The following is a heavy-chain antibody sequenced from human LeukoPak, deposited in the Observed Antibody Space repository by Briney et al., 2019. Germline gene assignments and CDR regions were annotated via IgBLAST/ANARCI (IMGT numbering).Heavy chain of an antibody. CDR3: AKGFETNVDAFDI. CDR1: AYSINSAYF. CDR2: IYHSGST. J-gene: IGHJ3*02. Sequence: SETLSLTCTVSAYSINSAYFWGWIRQPPGKGLEWIGSIYHSGSTYYNPSLKSRVTMSVDTSKNQFSLKLSSVTAADTAVYYCAKGFETNVDAFDIWGQGTMVTVSS. V-gene: IGHV4-38-2*02. D-gene: IGHD3-10*01.